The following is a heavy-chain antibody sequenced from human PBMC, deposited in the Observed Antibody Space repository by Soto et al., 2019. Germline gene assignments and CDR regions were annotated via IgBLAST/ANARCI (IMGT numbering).Heavy chain of an antibody. CDR1: GGSISSHSHY. CDR2: IYHSGST. J-gene: IGHJ4*02. Sequence: SETLSLTCSVSGGSISSHSHYWCWNQQPPGKGLEWIGEIYHSGSTNYNPSLKSRVTISVDKSKNQFSLKLSSVTAADTAVYYCARIIAARYYYFDYWGQGTLVTVSS. D-gene: IGHD6-13*01. CDR3: ARIIAARYYYFDY. V-gene: IGHV4-39*07.